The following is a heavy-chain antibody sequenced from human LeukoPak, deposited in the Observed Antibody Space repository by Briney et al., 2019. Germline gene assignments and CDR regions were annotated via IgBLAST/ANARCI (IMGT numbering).Heavy chain of an antibody. CDR1: GFTFSNAW. CDR2: IKQDGSEK. Sequence: GGSLRLSCAASGFTFSNAWMSWVRQAPGKGLEWVANIKQDGSEKYYVDSVKGRFTISRDNAKNSLYLQMNSLRAEDTAVYYCARMEFLEWLEHYYFDYWGQGTLVTVSS. CDR3: ARMEFLEWLEHYYFDY. D-gene: IGHD3-3*01. V-gene: IGHV3-7*01. J-gene: IGHJ4*02.